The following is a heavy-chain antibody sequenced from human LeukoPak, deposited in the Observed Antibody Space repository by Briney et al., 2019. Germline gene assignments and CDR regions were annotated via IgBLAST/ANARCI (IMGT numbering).Heavy chain of an antibody. D-gene: IGHD3-10*01. CDR1: GFTFSSYA. CDR2: ISSSGSTI. Sequence: GGSLRLSCAASGFTFSSYAMNWVRQAPGKGLEWVSYISSSGSTIYYADSVKGRFTISRDNAKNSLYLQMNSLRAEDTAVYYCARVIRGINNNFDYWGQGTLVTVSS. V-gene: IGHV3-48*03. CDR3: ARVIRGINNNFDY. J-gene: IGHJ4*02.